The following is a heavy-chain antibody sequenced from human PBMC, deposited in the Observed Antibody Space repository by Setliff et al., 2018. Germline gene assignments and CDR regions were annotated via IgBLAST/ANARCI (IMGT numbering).Heavy chain of an antibody. CDR1: GYTFTSHY. CDR3: ARDVFPYHYEGAFDI. Sequence: ASVKVSCKASGYTFTSHYMHWVRQAPGLGLEWMGTINPSSGRTSYAQKFQVRVTMTRDTSTSTVYMDMSSLRSEDTAVYCCARDVFPYHYEGAFDIWGQGTMVTVSS. D-gene: IGHD3-22*01. J-gene: IGHJ3*02. V-gene: IGHV1-46*01. CDR2: INPSSGRT.